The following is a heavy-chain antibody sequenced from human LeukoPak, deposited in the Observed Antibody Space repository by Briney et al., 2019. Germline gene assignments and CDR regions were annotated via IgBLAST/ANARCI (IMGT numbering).Heavy chain of an antibody. D-gene: IGHD4-11*01. V-gene: IGHV1-69*02. CDR2: IIPILGIA. Sequence: SAKVSCKASGGTFSSYTISWVRQAPGQGLEWMGRIIPILGIANYAQKFQGRVTITADKSTSTAYMELSSLRSEYTAVYYCARASTVPYNWFDPWGQGTLVTVSS. CDR1: GGTFSSYT. CDR3: ARASTVPYNWFDP. J-gene: IGHJ5*02.